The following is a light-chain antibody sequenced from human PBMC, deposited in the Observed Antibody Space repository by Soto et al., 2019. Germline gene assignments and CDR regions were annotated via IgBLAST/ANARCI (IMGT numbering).Light chain of an antibody. Sequence: QSALTQTASVSASPGQSITISCSGTSSDVGSYNLVSWYQHYPGKAPKLIIYEGSRRPSGVSDRFSGSKSGNTASLTISGLQAEDEADYYCCSYATRRTLVFGGGTKLTVL. CDR3: CSYATRRTLV. J-gene: IGLJ3*02. V-gene: IGLV2-23*01. CDR1: SSDVGSYNL. CDR2: EGS.